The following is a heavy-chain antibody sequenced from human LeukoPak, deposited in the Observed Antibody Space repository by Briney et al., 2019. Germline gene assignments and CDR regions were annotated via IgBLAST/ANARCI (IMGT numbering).Heavy chain of an antibody. V-gene: IGHV4-34*01. CDR2: INHSGST. J-gene: IGHJ4*02. CDR1: GGSFSGYY. Sequence: SETLSLTCAVYGGSFSGYYWSWIRQPPGKGLEWIGEINHSGSTNYNPSLKSRVTISVDTSKNQFSLKLSSVTAADPAVDYCARGLWYGYIWGSYRRYFDYWGQGTLVTVSS. D-gene: IGHD3-16*02. CDR3: ARGLWYGYIWGSYRRYFDY.